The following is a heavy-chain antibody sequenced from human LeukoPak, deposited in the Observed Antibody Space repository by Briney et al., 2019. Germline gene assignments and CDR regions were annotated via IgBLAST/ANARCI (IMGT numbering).Heavy chain of an antibody. D-gene: IGHD3-9*01. J-gene: IGHJ4*02. V-gene: IGHV3-23*01. CDR1: GFTFNNYA. CDR3: AKGLINDWSALEN. CDR2: ISGSGGTT. Sequence: GGSLRLSCAASGFTFNNYAMTWVRQAPGQGLEWVSAISGSGGTTYYADSVRGRFTISRDNSKNTLYLQINSLRAEDTAVYYCAKGLINDWSALENWGQGTLVTVSS.